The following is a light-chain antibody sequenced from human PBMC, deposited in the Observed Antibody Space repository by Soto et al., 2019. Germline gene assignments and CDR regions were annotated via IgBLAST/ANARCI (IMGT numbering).Light chain of an antibody. J-gene: IGKJ1*01. V-gene: IGKV3-20*01. CDR3: QQYGTSLPWT. CDR2: VVS. Sequence: ELVMTQSRANLSVSPGERATLSCRVSYSVGITLAWRQQKPGRAPRLLIFVVSSRATGIADRCSCGGSGTDVFLLISRLEPEDFAVVYCQQYGTSLPWTFGQGTKVDIK. CDR1: YSVGIT.